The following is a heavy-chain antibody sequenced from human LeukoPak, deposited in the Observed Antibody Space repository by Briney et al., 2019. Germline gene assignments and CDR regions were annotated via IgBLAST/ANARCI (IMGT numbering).Heavy chain of an antibody. J-gene: IGHJ4*02. CDR1: GGSFSGHY. Sequence: PSETLSLTCGVYGGSFSGHYWSWIRQPPGKGLEWIGEINLSGSTNYSPSLESRVTMSVDTSKNQFSPKLSSVTAADTAVYYCARGSDSSGYYSPVDYWGQGTLVTVSS. V-gene: IGHV4-34*01. CDR2: INLSGST. D-gene: IGHD3-22*01. CDR3: ARGSDSSGYYSPVDY.